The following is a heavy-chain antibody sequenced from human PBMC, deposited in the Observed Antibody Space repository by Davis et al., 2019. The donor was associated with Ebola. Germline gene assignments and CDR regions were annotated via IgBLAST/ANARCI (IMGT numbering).Heavy chain of an antibody. D-gene: IGHD3-10*01. J-gene: IGHJ6*04. Sequence: GESLKISCAASGFTFSGSTVHWVRQASGKGLEWIGRIRGKAKKYATAYAASLKGRFTISRDDSKNTAYLQLNSLKIEDTAVYYCTRYGPQLSESSYYYGMDVWGKGTTVTVSS. CDR2: IRGKAKKYAT. CDR1: GFTFSGST. V-gene: IGHV3-73*01. CDR3: TRYGPQLSESSYYYGMDV.